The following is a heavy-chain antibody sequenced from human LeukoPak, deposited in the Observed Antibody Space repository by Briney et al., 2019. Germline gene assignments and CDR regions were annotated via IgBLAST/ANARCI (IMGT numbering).Heavy chain of an antibody. J-gene: IGHJ4*02. Sequence: GGSLRLSCAASGFTFSSYGMHWVRQAPGKGLEWVAVVWYDGSNKYYADSVKGRFTIPRDNSKNTLYLQMNSLRTEDTAVYYCARDLVYHYDFWSGYAGFDYWGQGTLVTVSS. D-gene: IGHD3-3*01. CDR3: ARDLVYHYDFWSGYAGFDY. CDR1: GFTFSSYG. CDR2: VWYDGSNK. V-gene: IGHV3-33*01.